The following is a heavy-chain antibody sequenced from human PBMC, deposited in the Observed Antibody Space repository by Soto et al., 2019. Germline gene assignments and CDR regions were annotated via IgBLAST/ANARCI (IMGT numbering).Heavy chain of an antibody. CDR2: ISAYNGNT. J-gene: IGHJ4*02. V-gene: IGHV1-18*01. CDR1: GYTFTSYG. Sequence: QVQLVQSGAEVKKPGASVKVSCKASGYTFTSYGISWVRQAPGQGLEWMGWISAYNGNTNYAQKLQGRVTMTTDTDTVXAYMELRSLRSDDTAVYYCARDLDVWGSYRTPFDYWGQGTLVTVSS. CDR3: ARDLDVWGSYRTPFDY. D-gene: IGHD3-16*02.